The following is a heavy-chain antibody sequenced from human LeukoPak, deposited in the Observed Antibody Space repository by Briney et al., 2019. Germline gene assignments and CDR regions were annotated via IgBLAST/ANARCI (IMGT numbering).Heavy chain of an antibody. CDR3: AREKYYYDSSGYLPRLKYYFDY. Sequence: SETLSLTCAVYGGSFSGYYWSWIRQPPGKGPEWIGEINHSGSTNYNPSLKSRVTISVDTSKNQLSLKLSSVTAADTAVYYCAREKYYYDSSGYLPRLKYYFDYRGQGTLVTVSS. CDR2: INHSGST. CDR1: GGSFSGYY. V-gene: IGHV4-34*01. D-gene: IGHD3-22*01. J-gene: IGHJ4*02.